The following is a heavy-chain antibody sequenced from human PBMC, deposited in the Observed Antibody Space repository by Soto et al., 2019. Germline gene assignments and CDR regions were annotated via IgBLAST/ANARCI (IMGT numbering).Heavy chain of an antibody. D-gene: IGHD1-26*01. CDR1: GYTFTGYY. CDR3: ARDSYSGSYYYYYGMDV. Sequence: ASVKGSFKASGYTFTGYYMHWVRQAPGQGLEWMGWINPNSGGTNYAQKFQGWVTMTRDTSISTAYMELSRLRSDDTAVYYCARDSYSGSYYYYYGMDVWGQGTTVTVS. CDR2: INPNSGGT. J-gene: IGHJ6*02. V-gene: IGHV1-2*04.